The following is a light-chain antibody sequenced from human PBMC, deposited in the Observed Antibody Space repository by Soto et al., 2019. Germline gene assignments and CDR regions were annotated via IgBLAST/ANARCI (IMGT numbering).Light chain of an antibody. J-gene: IGKJ1*01. Sequence: DIQMTQSPSTLSASVGDRVTITCRASQSIGRFLAWYQHQPGKAPKLLIYDASTLESGVPSRFSGTGSGTEFTFSITSLKNQDLRTYYCQQCYLGWTFGQAPKVDI. CDR3: QQCYLGWT. CDR2: DAS. CDR1: QSIGRF. V-gene: IGKV1-5*01.